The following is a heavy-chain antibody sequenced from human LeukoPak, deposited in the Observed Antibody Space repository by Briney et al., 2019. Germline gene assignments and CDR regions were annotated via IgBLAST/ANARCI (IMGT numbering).Heavy chain of an antibody. CDR3: ARDPGTLATYFDY. D-gene: IGHD6-13*01. J-gene: IGHJ4*02. V-gene: IGHV3-7*03. CDR1: GLTFSNFW. CDR2: INEDESEK. Sequence: GGSLRLSCAASGLTFSNFWMSWVRQAPGKGREWVANINEDESEKYYVDSVKGRFTISRDNAKNSLYLQMNSLRAEDTAIYYCARDPGTLATYFDYWGPGTLVTVSS.